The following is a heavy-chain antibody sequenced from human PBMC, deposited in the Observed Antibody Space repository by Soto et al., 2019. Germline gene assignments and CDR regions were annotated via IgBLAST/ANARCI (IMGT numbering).Heavy chain of an antibody. J-gene: IGHJ4*02. CDR1: GFTFSTYA. Sequence: GGSLRLSCAASGFTFSTYAMSWVRQAPGKGLESVAVISGTVDRTYYSDSVKVRFTISRDNSKNTLYLQLNSLRAEDTAVYYCAKAGYCSGGSCYSQVAGVCYDFWGQGTLVTVSS. D-gene: IGHD2-15*01. V-gene: IGHV3-23*01. CDR3: AKAGYCSGGSCYSQVAGVCYDF. CDR2: ISGTVDRT.